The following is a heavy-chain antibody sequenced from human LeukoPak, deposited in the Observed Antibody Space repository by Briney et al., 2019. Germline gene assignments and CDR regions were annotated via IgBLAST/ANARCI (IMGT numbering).Heavy chain of an antibody. D-gene: IGHD3-22*01. CDR2: IIPIFGTA. CDR3: AARTRYDSSRTRWFDP. Sequence: SVKVSCKASGYTFINYYIHWVRQAPGQGLEWMGGIIPIFGTANYAQKFQGRVTITADESTSTAYMELSSLRSEDTAVYYCAARTRYDSSRTRWFDPWGQGTLVTVSS. V-gene: IGHV1-69*13. CDR1: GYTFINYY. J-gene: IGHJ5*02.